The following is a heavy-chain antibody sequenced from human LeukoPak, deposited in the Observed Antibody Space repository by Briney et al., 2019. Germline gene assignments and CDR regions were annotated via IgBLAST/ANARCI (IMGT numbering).Heavy chain of an antibody. Sequence: PGGSLRLSCAASGLXVSNVWMNWVRQAPGKGLEWVGRIKSETDGGTTDYAAPVKGRFTISRDDSKNALHLQMNSLKTEDTAVYYCATGSSGYWGQGTLVTVSS. CDR3: ATGSSGY. J-gene: IGHJ4*02. V-gene: IGHV3-15*01. CDR1: GLXVSNVW. D-gene: IGHD3-10*01. CDR2: IKSETDGGTT.